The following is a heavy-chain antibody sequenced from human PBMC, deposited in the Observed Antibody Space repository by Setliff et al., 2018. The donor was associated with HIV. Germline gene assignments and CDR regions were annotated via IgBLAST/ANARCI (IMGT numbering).Heavy chain of an antibody. D-gene: IGHD3-3*01. CDR2: IHYSGST. V-gene: IGHV4-31*03. J-gene: IGHJ6*03. CDR1: GGSFSSGGYY. Sequence: SETLSLTCTVSGGSFSSGGYYWTWIRQHPGKGLEWIGYIHYSGSTYYNPSLKSRVTMSVDRSKNQFSLKVTSVTAADTAVYYCARASLDTIIGVNFYYMDVWGKGTTVTVSS. CDR3: ARASLDTIIGVNFYYMDV.